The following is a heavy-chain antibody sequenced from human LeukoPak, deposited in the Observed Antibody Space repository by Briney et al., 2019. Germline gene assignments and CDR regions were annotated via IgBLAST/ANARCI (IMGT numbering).Heavy chain of an antibody. Sequence: ASVTVSSKASGYTFTRYGISWVRQAPGQGLERMGCISTYDGNTNYAQNLQGRVTMTRDTSTSTAYMELWSLKSDDTAVYYCARDLGLRCIGGTCPFDYWGQGTLVTVSS. V-gene: IGHV1-18*04. CDR2: ISTYDGNT. D-gene: IGHD2-15*01. CDR3: ARDLGLRCIGGTCPFDY. CDR1: GYTFTRYG. J-gene: IGHJ4*02.